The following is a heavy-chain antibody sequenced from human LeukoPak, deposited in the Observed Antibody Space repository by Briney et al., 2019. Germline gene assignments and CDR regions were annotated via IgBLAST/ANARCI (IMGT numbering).Heavy chain of an antibody. Sequence: PGGSLRLSCAASRFTFSNYAMHWVRQAPGKGLEWVAMISYDGSSKYFADSVKGRFTISRDNSKNTLYLQMNSLRAEDTALYYCTRDLWAGGTYIRLDAFDIWGQGTMVTVSS. J-gene: IGHJ3*02. V-gene: IGHV3-30-3*01. CDR1: RFTFSNYA. D-gene: IGHD3-16*01. CDR2: ISYDGSSK. CDR3: TRDLWAGGTYIRLDAFDI.